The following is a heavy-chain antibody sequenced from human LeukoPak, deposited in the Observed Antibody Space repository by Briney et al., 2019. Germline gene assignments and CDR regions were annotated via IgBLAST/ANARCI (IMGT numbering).Heavy chain of an antibody. D-gene: IGHD3-10*01. V-gene: IGHV4-30-4*01. CDR3: ARSLGGYWAFDI. CDR2: IFNSGST. CDR1: GGSISSDDYY. Sequence: SQTLFLTCTVSGGSISSDDYYWTWIRQPPGKGLEWIGYIFNSGSTYYNPSLKSRVTISLDTSKNQFSLKLSSMTAADTAVYYCARSLGGYWAFDIWGQGTMVTVSS. J-gene: IGHJ3*02.